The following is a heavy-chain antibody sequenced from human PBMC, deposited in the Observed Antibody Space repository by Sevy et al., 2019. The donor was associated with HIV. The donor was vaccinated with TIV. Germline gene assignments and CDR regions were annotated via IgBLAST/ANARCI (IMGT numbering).Heavy chain of an antibody. CDR3: AKACGYGSGSCFDY. CDR2: ISWNSGSI. V-gene: IGHV3-9*01. D-gene: IGHD3-10*01. CDR1: GFTFDDYA. J-gene: IGHJ4*02. Sequence: GGSLRLSCAASGFTFDDYAMHWVRQAPGKGLEWVSGISWNSGSIGYADSVKGRFTISRDNAKNSLYLQMNSLRAEDTALYYCAKACGYGSGSCFDYWGQGTLVTVSS.